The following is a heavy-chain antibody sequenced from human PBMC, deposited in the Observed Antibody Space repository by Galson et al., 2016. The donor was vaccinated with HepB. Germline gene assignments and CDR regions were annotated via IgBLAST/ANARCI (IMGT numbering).Heavy chain of an antibody. V-gene: IGHV5-51*01. CDR1: GYTLTNYW. D-gene: IGHD5-24*01. CDR2: IRPGFSTT. Sequence: QSGAEVKKAGGSLKISCQASGYTLTNYWIGWVRQLPGKGLEWMGLIRPGFSTTYHSPSLQGQVTISADKSLKIAYLQGSSLRASDNGFYFCASARDGKFFFDYWAQGTLVTVSS. J-gene: IGHJ4*02. CDR3: ASARDGKFFFDY.